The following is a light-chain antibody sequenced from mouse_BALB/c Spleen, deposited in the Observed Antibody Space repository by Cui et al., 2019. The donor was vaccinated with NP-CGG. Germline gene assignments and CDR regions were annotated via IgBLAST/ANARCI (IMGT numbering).Light chain of an antibody. J-gene: IGLJ1*01. CDR3: ALWYSTHWV. V-gene: IGLV2*02. CDR2: GTN. Sequence: QAVVTQESALTTSPGGTVTLTCRSSTGAVTTSNYANWVQEKPDHLFTGLIGGTNNRAPGVPVRFSGFLIGDKAALTITGAQTEDDAMYFCALWYSTHWVFGGGTKLTVL. CDR1: TGAVTTSNY.